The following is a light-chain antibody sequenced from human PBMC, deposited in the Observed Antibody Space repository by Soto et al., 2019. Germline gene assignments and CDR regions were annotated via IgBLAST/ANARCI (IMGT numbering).Light chain of an antibody. J-gene: IGLJ1*01. CDR2: FDD. Sequence: QSVLTXPPSVSAAPRQRVTISCSGISCNIGNNAVNWYQQLPGKAPKLLIYFDDLLPSGVSNRFSGSKSGTSASLAISGLQSEDEADYYCAAWDGSLNAYVFGTGTKVTVL. CDR1: SCNIGNNA. V-gene: IGLV1-36*01. CDR3: AAWDGSLNAYV.